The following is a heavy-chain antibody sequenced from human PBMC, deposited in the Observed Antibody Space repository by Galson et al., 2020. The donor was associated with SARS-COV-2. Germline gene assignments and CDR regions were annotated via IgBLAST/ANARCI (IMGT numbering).Heavy chain of an antibody. J-gene: IGHJ6*03. Sequence: SGPTLVKPTQTLTLPCTFSGFSLSTSRMCVSWIRQPPGKALEWLALIDWEHAKYYTTSLKTRLTISKDTAKNQVVLTMTNMDPVDTAPYYCARTPAYYYYYMDVWGKGTTVTVSS. CDR3: ARTPAYYYYYMDV. CDR2: IDWEHAK. V-gene: IGHV2-70*01. CDR1: GFSLSTSRMC.